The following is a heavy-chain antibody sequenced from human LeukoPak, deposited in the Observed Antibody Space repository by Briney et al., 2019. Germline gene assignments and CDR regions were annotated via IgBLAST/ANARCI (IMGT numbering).Heavy chain of an antibody. J-gene: IGHJ4*02. CDR3: ARGLYGSPGDY. CDR1: GFTFSDYY. Sequence: GGSLRLSCAASGFTFSDYYMSWVRQAPGKGLEWVSAISGSGGSTYYADSVKGRFTISRDNAKNTLYLQMNSLRAEDTAVYYCARGLYGSPGDYWGQGTLVTVSS. V-gene: IGHV3-23*01. D-gene: IGHD1-26*01. CDR2: ISGSGGST.